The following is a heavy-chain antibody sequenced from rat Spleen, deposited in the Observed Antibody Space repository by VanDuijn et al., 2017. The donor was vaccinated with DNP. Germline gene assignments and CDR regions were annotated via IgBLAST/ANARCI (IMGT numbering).Heavy chain of an antibody. J-gene: IGHJ2*01. D-gene: IGHD1-11*01. CDR2: IISYGSRT. Sequence: EVQLVESGGGLVQPGRSLKLSCAASGFSFSDYDMAWVRQTPKRGLEWVATIISYGSRTYYRDSVKGRFTISRDNAKSTLYLQMDSLRSEETATYYCAKAGGYSPWYFDYWGQGVMVTVSS. CDR3: AKAGGYSPWYFDY. CDR1: GFSFSDYD. V-gene: IGHV5S10*01.